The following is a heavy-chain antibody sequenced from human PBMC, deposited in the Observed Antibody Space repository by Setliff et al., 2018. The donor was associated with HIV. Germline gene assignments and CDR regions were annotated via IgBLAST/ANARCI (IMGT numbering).Heavy chain of an antibody. CDR1: GYTLTELS. J-gene: IGHJ3*02. CDR3: ATRAYDGRGYLRSRVSGAAFDI. CDR2: FDPQYDKT. Sequence: ASVKVSCKVSGYTLTELSIHWVRQAPGKGLEWMGGFDPQYDKTFYAQKFQGRVTMSEDTSTDTAYMELSSLRSEDTAVYYCATRAYDGRGYLRSRVSGAAFDIWGQGTMVTVSS. D-gene: IGHD3-22*01. V-gene: IGHV1-24*01.